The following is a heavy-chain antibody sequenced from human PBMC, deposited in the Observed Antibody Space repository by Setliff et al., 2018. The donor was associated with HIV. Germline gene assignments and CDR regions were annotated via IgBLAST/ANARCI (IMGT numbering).Heavy chain of an antibody. D-gene: IGHD3-22*01. J-gene: IGHJ4*02. CDR1: GGYISSHY. CDR3: ARCSYDSSGYYYYYFDY. V-gene: IGHV4-4*08. Sequence: PSETLSLTCTVSGGYISSHYWSWIRQPPGKGLEWIGYVYTSGTTSYNPSLKSRVSISVDTSKNQFSLNLSSVTAADTAVYYCARCSYDSSGYYYYYFDYWGQGTLVTVSS. CDR2: VYTSGTT.